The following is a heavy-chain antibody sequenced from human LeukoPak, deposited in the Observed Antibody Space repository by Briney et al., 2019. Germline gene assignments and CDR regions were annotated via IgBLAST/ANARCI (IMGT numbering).Heavy chain of an antibody. J-gene: IGHJ4*02. V-gene: IGHV3-21*01. Sequence: GGSLRLSCAASGFTFSSYSMNWIRQAPGKGLEWVSSISSSTSYIYYADSVKGRFTISKDNAKNSLYLQMNSLRAEDTAVYYCARAGGSTVPHSDYWGQGTLVTVSS. CDR3: ARAGGSTVPHSDY. CDR1: GFTFSSYS. D-gene: IGHD4-17*01. CDR2: ISSSTSYI.